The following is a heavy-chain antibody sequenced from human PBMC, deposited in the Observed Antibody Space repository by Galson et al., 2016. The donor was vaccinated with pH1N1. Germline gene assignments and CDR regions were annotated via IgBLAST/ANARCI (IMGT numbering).Heavy chain of an antibody. Sequence: SLRLSCAASGFTFINAWMTWVRQAPGKGLEWVGRIARKSGGGTTEYAAPLKGRFTISRDDSKNTLYLQMNSLKTEDTAVYYCILLKQGFFDPWGQGTLVTVSS. V-gene: IGHV3-15*04. D-gene: IGHD2-8*01. CDR2: IARKSGGGTT. J-gene: IGHJ5*02. CDR1: GFTFINAW. CDR3: ILLKQGFFDP.